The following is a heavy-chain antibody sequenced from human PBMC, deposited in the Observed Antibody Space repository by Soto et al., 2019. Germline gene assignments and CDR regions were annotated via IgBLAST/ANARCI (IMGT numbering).Heavy chain of an antibody. Sequence: QVQLVQSGAEVKKPGASVKVSCKASGYTFTSYYMHWVRQAPGQGLEWMGIIYPSGGSTSYAQKFQGRVTMTRDTSTSTVYMELSSLRSEDTAVYYCARGDIVVVPAAQPNYYYYYYMDVWGKGTTVTVSS. CDR3: ARGDIVVVPAAQPNYYYYYYMDV. CDR1: GYTFTSYY. V-gene: IGHV1-46*03. D-gene: IGHD2-2*01. J-gene: IGHJ6*03. CDR2: IYPSGGST.